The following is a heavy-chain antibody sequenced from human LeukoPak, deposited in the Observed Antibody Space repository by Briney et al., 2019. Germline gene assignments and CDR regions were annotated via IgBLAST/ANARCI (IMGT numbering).Heavy chain of an antibody. D-gene: IGHD6-13*01. CDR2: ISGSGDST. CDR3: AKCSSSWSSPYFDY. CDR1: GFTFAGYA. V-gene: IGHV3-23*01. J-gene: IGHJ4*02. Sequence: GGSLRLSCAASGFTFAGYAMTWVRQAPGKGLEWVSAISGSGDSTYYADSVKGRFTISRDNSKNTLYLQMNSLRAEDTAVYCAKCSSSWSSPYFDYWGQGTLVTVSS.